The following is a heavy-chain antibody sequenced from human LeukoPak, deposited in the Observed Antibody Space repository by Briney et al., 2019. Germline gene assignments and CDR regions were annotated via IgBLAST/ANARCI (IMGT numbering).Heavy chain of an antibody. CDR2: IYYSGST. CDR1: GGSISSGDYY. J-gene: IGHJ5*02. D-gene: IGHD2-21*01. Sequence: PSETLSLTCTVSGGSISSGDYYWSWIRQPPGKGLEWIGYIYYSGSTYYNPSLKSRVTISVDTSKNQFSLKLSSVTAADTAVYYCARSDPDVVRSDWFDPWGQGTLVTVSS. V-gene: IGHV4-30-4*08. CDR3: ARSDPDVVRSDWFDP.